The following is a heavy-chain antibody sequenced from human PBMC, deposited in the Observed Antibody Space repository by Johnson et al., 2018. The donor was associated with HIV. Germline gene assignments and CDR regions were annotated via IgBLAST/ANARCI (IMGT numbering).Heavy chain of an antibody. V-gene: IGHV3-30*18. J-gene: IGHJ3*02. CDR1: GFTFSRYG. D-gene: IGHD6-13*01. CDR2: ISYDGSNK. Sequence: QVQLVESGGGVVQPGRSLRLSCAASGFTFSRYGMHWVRQAPGKGLEWVAVISYDGSNKYYADSVKGRFTISRDNSKNTLYLQMNSLRAEDTAVYYCAKTYSSSWYAFDIWGQGTMVTVSS. CDR3: AKTYSSSWYAFDI.